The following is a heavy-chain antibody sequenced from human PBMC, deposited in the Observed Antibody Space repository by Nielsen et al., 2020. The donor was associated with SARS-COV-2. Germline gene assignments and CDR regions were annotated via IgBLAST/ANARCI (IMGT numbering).Heavy chain of an antibody. Sequence: GESLKISCAASGFTFSSYGMHWVRQAPGKGLEWVAVIWYDGSNKYYADSVKGRFTISRDNSKNTLYLQMNSLRAEDTAVYYCAREGYCSGGSCFNPDYWGQGTLVTVSS. CDR3: AREGYCSGGSCFNPDY. CDR2: IWYDGSNK. D-gene: IGHD2-15*01. J-gene: IGHJ4*02. CDR1: GFTFSSYG. V-gene: IGHV3-33*01.